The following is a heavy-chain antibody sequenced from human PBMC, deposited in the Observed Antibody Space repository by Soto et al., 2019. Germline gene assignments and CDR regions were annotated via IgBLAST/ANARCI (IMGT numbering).Heavy chain of an antibody. J-gene: IGHJ6*02. CDR1: GGSFSGYY. V-gene: IGHV4-34*01. CDR2: INHSGST. Sequence: QVQLQQWGAGLLKPSETLSLTCAVYGGSFSGYYWCWIRQPPRKGLEWIGEINHSGSTNYNPSLKSRVTISVDTSKNQFSLKLSAVTAADTAVYYCARFRYYYGSGSYYKGNYGMDVWGQGTTVTVAS. CDR3: ARFRYYYGSGSYYKGNYGMDV. D-gene: IGHD3-10*01.